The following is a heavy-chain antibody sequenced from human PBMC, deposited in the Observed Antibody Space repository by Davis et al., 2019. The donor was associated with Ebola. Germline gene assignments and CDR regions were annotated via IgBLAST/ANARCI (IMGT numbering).Heavy chain of an antibody. D-gene: IGHD2-15*01. J-gene: IGHJ4*02. Sequence: SVKVSCKASGGTFSSYAISWVRQAPGQGLEWMGGIIPILGIANYAQKFQGRVTITADKSTSTAYMELSSLRSEDTAVYYCARGLPTRVVDYWGQGTLVTVSS. V-gene: IGHV1-69*10. CDR2: IIPILGIA. CDR3: ARGLPTRVVDY. CDR1: GGTFSSYA.